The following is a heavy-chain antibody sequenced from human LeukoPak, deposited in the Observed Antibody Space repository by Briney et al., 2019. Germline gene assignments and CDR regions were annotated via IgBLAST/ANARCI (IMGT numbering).Heavy chain of an antibody. J-gene: IGHJ6*03. CDR3: APRIAARLGYYYYYMDV. Sequence: ASVKVSCKVSGYTLTELSMHWVRQAPRKGLEWMGGFDPEDGETIYAQKFQGRVTMTEDTSTDTAYMELSSLRSEDTAVYYCAPRIAARLGYYYYYMDVWGKGTTVTVSS. V-gene: IGHV1-24*01. D-gene: IGHD6-6*01. CDR1: GYTLTELS. CDR2: FDPEDGET.